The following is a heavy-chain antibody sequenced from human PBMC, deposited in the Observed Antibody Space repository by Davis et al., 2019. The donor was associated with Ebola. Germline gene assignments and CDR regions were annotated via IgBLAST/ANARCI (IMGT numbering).Heavy chain of an antibody. CDR1: GDSVSSNSAA. CDR3: AKDIENYGEVLDYYYGMDV. D-gene: IGHD4-17*01. CDR2: TYYRSKWYN. Sequence: SQTLSLTCAISGDSVSSNSAAWNWIRQSPSRGLEWLGRTYYRSKWYNDYAVSVKSRITINPDTSKNQFSLQLNSVTPEDTAVYYCAKDIENYGEVLDYYYGMDVWGQGTTVTVSS. V-gene: IGHV6-1*01. J-gene: IGHJ6*02.